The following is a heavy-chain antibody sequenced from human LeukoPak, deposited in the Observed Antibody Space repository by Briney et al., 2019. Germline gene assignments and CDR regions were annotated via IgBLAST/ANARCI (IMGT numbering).Heavy chain of an antibody. CDR2: ISSSSSYI. Sequence: GGSLRLSCAASGFTFSSYSMNWVRQAPGRGLEWVSSISSSSSYIYYADSVKGRFTISRGNAKNSLYLQMNSLRAEDTAVYYCARRLRRNYFDYWGQGTLVTVSS. CDR3: ARRLRRNYFDY. J-gene: IGHJ4*02. D-gene: IGHD4-17*01. CDR1: GFTFSSYS. V-gene: IGHV3-21*01.